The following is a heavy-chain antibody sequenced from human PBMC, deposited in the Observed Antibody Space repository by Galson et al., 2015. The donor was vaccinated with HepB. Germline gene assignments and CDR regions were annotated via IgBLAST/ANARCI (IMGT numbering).Heavy chain of an antibody. CDR2: INSDGSST. V-gene: IGHV3-74*01. CDR3: ARARIAVAGFDY. Sequence: LRLSCAASGFTFSTYWMHWVRQAPGKGLVWVSRINSDGSSTTYADSVKRRFTISRDNAKNTLYLQMNSLRAEDTAVYYCARARIAVAGFDYWGQGTLVTVSS. CDR1: GFTFSTYW. J-gene: IGHJ4*02. D-gene: IGHD6-19*01.